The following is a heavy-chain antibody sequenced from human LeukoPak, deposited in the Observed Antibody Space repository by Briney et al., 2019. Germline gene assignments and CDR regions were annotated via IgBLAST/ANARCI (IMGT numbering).Heavy chain of an antibody. CDR3: STLVGGTTSGSHY. J-gene: IGHJ4*02. CDR2: IRGKANSYAT. Sequence: GGSLKLSCAASGFTFSRSVMRWVRQASGKGLEWVGLIRGKANSYATVYAASVKGRFTISRDDSKNTAYLQMNSLKTEDTAVFYCSTLVGGTTSGSHYWGQGTLVTVSS. V-gene: IGHV3-73*01. CDR1: GFTFSRSV. D-gene: IGHD1-26*01.